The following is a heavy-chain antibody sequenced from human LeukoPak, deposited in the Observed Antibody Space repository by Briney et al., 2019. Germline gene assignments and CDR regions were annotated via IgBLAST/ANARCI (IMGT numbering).Heavy chain of an antibody. CDR1: GFTFSSDA. D-gene: IGHD1-26*01. CDR2: ISGSGGST. Sequence: VRSLRLSCAASGFTFSSDAMSWVRQAPGKRLEWVSAISGSGGSTSYADSVKGRFTISRDNSKNTLHLQMHSLRVQDTAGYYGAHLVWEYVGGLDVWGQGSKVTVSS. CDR3: AHLVWEYVGGLDV. V-gene: IGHV3-23*01. J-gene: IGHJ6*02.